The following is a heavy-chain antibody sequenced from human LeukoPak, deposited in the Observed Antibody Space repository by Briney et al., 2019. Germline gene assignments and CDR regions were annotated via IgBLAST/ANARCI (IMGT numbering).Heavy chain of an antibody. V-gene: IGHV4-59*01. J-gene: IGHJ4*02. CDR1: GGSISSYY. D-gene: IGHD3-10*01. CDR2: IYYSRST. Sequence: SETLSLTCTVSGGSISSYYWSWIRQPPAKGLEWMGYIYYSRSTNYNPSLKSRVTISVDTSKNQFSLKLTSVTAADTALYYCARDRGVDPRYYWDYWGQGTLVTVSS. CDR3: ARDRGVDPRYYWDY.